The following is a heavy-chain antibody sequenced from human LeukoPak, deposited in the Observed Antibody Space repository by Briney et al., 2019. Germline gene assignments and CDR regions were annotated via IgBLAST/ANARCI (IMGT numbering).Heavy chain of an antibody. D-gene: IGHD1-26*01. CDR2: ISSSSSTL. J-gene: IGHJ3*02. V-gene: IGHV3-48*01. CDR1: GFTFSSYS. CDR3: ARDACLVGACGYAFDI. Sequence: PGGSLRLSCAASGFTFSSYSMNWVRQAPGKGLEWVSYISSSSSTLYYADSVKGRFTISRDNAKNSLYLQMNSLRAEDTAVYYCARDACLVGACGYAFDIWGQGIMVTVSS.